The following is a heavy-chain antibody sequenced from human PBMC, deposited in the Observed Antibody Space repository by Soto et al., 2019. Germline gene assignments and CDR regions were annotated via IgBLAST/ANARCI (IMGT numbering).Heavy chain of an antibody. CDR2: ISKGGSNL. J-gene: IGHJ4*02. D-gene: IGHD6-19*01. CDR3: AREVEYTSAFGISSSFDY. Sequence: QGQLEESGGGVVQPGRSLRLSCAASGFTLSSYAIPWVRQAPGKGLEWVTGISKGGSNLYFADSVKGRFTISRDNSKNTLYLQMNSLRSEDTAVYYCAREVEYTSAFGISSSFDYWGQGTLVTVSS. CDR1: GFTLSSYA. V-gene: IGHV3-30-3*01.